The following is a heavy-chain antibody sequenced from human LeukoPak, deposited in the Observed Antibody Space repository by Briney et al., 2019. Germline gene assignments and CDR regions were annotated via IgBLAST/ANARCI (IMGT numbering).Heavy chain of an antibody. Sequence: GRSLRLSCAASGFTFSSYGMHWVRQAPGKGLEWVAVISYDGSNKYYADSVKGRFTISRDNSKNTLYLQMNSLRAEDTAVYYCARGLITMVRGVNLGYYGMDVWGQGTTVTVSS. V-gene: IGHV3-30*03. CDR1: GFTFSSYG. D-gene: IGHD3-10*01. J-gene: IGHJ6*02. CDR3: ARGLITMVRGVNLGYYGMDV. CDR2: ISYDGSNK.